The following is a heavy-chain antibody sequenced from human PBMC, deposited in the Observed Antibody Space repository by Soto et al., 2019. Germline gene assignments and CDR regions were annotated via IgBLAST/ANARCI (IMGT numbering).Heavy chain of an antibody. CDR1: WFTFSNFP. Sequence: GGALRLPRVASWFTFSNFPVHRVRQAPGKGLDWVAVISYDGSNKFYADSVKGRFTISRDNSKNTLYLQINSLRAEDTAFYYCARRSTVMGAFDIWGQGTMVTVSS. D-gene: IGHD4-17*01. J-gene: IGHJ3*02. V-gene: IGHV3-30-3*01. CDR2: ISYDGSNK. CDR3: ARRSTVMGAFDI.